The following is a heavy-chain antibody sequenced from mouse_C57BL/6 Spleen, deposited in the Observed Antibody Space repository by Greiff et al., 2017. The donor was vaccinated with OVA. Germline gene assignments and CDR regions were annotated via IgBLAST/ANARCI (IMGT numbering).Heavy chain of an antibody. CDR3: AEGGSFDY. D-gene: IGHD1-1*02. J-gene: IGHJ2*01. V-gene: IGHV5-6*01. CDR2: ISSGGSYT. CDR1: GFTFSSYG. Sequence: EVMLVESGGDLVKPGGSLKLSCAASGFTFSSYGMSWVRQTPDKRLEWVATISSGGSYTYYPDSVKGRFTISRDNAKNTLYLQMSNLKSEDTAMYYCAEGGSFDYWGQGTTLTVSS.